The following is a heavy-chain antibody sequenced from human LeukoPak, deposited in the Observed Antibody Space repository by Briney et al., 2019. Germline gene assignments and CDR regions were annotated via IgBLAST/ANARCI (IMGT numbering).Heavy chain of an antibody. J-gene: IGHJ5*02. D-gene: IGHD3-3*01. CDR1: GYTFTSYY. V-gene: IGHV1-46*01. CDR3: AREDYDFRRRPKFDP. Sequence: ASVKVSCKASGYTFTSYYMHWVRQAPGQGLEWMGIINPSGGSTSYAQKFQGRVTMTRDTSTSTVYMELSSLRSEDTAVYYCAREDYDFRRRPKFDPWGQGTLVTVSS. CDR2: INPSGGST.